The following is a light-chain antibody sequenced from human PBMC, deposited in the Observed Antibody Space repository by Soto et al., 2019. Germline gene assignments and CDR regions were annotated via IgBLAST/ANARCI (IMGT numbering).Light chain of an antibody. CDR3: QQYNSYLLT. J-gene: IGKJ1*01. CDR1: QSISSW. CDR2: DAS. V-gene: IGKV1-5*01. Sequence: DIQMTQSPATLSASVGDRVTITFRASQSISSWLAWYQQKPGKAPKLLIYDASSLESGVPSRFSGSGSGTEFTLTISSLQPDDFATYYCQQYNSYLLTFGQGTKVDIK.